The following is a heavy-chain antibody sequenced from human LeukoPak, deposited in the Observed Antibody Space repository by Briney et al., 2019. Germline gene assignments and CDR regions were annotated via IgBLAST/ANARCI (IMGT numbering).Heavy chain of an antibody. Sequence: GGSLRLXCAVSGFTFSGFWMSWVRLAPGKGLEWVANINQDGTEIYYVDSVKGRFTISRDNAKSSLYLQMNSLRVEDTAVYYCARDQVGPEDWGQGTLVTVSS. CDR1: GFTFSGFW. V-gene: IGHV3-7*01. J-gene: IGHJ4*02. CDR2: INQDGTEI. CDR3: ARDQVGPED. D-gene: IGHD1-26*01.